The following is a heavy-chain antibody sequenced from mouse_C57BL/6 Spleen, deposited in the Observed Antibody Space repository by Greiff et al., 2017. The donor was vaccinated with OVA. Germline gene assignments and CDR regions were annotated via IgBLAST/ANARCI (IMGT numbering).Heavy chain of an antibody. CDR1: GFTFSSYA. D-gene: IGHD2-4*01. J-gene: IGHJ3*01. V-gene: IGHV5-4*03. CDR2: ISDGGSYT. CDR3: ARGGDDYVSWFAY. Sequence: EVKLVESGGGLVKPGGSLKLSCAASGFTFSSYAMSWVRQTPEKRLEWVATISDGGSYTYYPDNVKGRFTISRDNAKNNLYLQMSHLKSEDTAMYYCARGGDDYVSWFAYWGQGTLVTVSA.